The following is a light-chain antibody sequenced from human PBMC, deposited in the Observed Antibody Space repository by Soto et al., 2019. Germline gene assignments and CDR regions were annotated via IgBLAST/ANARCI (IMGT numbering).Light chain of an antibody. J-gene: IGKJ2*01. Sequence: DIQMTQAPSSLSASVGDRVTITCRASQTISTYLHWYQQNPGKAPTLLIYAASNLQSGVPSRFSGSGSGTDFTLTINSLQPEDFATYYCQHSFNIPYTFGQGTKLEIK. CDR3: QHSFNIPYT. CDR2: AAS. V-gene: IGKV1-39*01. CDR1: QTISTY.